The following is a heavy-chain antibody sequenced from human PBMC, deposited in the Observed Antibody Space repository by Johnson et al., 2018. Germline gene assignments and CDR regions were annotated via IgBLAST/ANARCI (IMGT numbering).Heavy chain of an antibody. CDR3: AREGQFYYDSSGYYGGQYFQH. D-gene: IGHD3-22*01. V-gene: IGHV1-46*01. CDR2: INPSGGST. CDR1: GYTFTSYY. Sequence: QVQLVESGAEVKKPGASVKVSCKASGYTFTSYYMHWVRQAPGQGLEWMGIINPSGGSTSYAQKFQGRVPMTRDTSTSTVNMELRSLRSEDTAVYYCAREGQFYYDSSGYYGGQYFQHWGQGTLVTVSS. J-gene: IGHJ1*01.